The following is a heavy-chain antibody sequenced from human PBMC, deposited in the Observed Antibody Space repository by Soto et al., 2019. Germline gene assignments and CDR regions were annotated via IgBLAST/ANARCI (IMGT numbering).Heavy chain of an antibody. D-gene: IGHD1-20*01. J-gene: IGHJ5*02. CDR1: GGSIGSYY. CDR3: ARHYPYNWNGWFDP. Sequence: SETLALTCTVSGGSIGSYYWSWIRQPPGKGLEWIGYIYYSGSTNYNPSLKSRVTISVDTSKNQFSLKLSSVTAADTAVYYCARHYPYNWNGWFDPWGQGTLVTVSS. CDR2: IYYSGST. V-gene: IGHV4-59*08.